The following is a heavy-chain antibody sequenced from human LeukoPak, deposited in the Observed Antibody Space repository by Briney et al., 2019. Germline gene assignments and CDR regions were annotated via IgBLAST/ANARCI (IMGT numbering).Heavy chain of an antibody. V-gene: IGHV3-11*01. J-gene: IGHJ4*02. D-gene: IGHD2-21*01. CDR3: VRDITAPGDFLYFDY. CDR2: ISGGGGDI. Sequence: PGGSLTLPCAASGFTFKDHYMTWIRQATGRGLEWLSFISGGGGDISYADSVRGRFAVSRDNARKSVFLQMSSLRVEDTAVYYCVRDITAPGDFLYFDYWGRGTLVTVSS. CDR1: GFTFKDHY.